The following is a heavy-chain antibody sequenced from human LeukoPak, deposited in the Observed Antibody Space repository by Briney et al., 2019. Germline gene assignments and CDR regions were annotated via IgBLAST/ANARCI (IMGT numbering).Heavy chain of an antibody. CDR3: ARPTNNYGDAFDY. Sequence: GASVKVSCKASGYTFTGYFMHWVRQAPGQGLEWMGRINPNSGGANYAQKFQGRVTMTRDTSIGTAYMELSRLRSDDTAVYYCARPTNNYGDAFDYWGQGTLVTVSS. V-gene: IGHV1-2*06. CDR1: GYTFTGYF. J-gene: IGHJ4*02. D-gene: IGHD4-17*01. CDR2: INPNSGGA.